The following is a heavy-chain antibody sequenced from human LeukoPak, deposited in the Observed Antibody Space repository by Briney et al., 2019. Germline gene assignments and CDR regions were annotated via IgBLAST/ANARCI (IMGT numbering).Heavy chain of an antibody. CDR3: ARESIYWMVACDY. D-gene: IGHD5-12*01. J-gene: IGHJ4*02. Sequence: GGSLRLSCAASGFTFSSYAMHWVGQAPGKGVEWVALISYDGSNKYYADSVKGRFTISRDNSKNTLYLQMNSLRTEDTAVYYCARESIYWMVACDYWGQGTLVTVSS. CDR1: GFTFSSYA. V-gene: IGHV3-30*04. CDR2: ISYDGSNK.